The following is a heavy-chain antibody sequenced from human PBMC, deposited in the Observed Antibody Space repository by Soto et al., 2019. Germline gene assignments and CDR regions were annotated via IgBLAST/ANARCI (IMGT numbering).Heavy chain of an antibody. J-gene: IGHJ2*01. CDR3: EKGPSYWYIDF. CDR2: ISWNSVLI. D-gene: IGHD2-21*01. V-gene: IGHV3-9*01. Sequence: PGGSLRLSCAASGFTFDDYAMHWVRQVPGKGLEWVSGISWNSVLIGYADSVKGRFTISRDNAKKSLYLQMNSLRLDDTALYFCEKGPSYWYIDFWGRGTLVTVSS. CDR1: GFTFDDYA.